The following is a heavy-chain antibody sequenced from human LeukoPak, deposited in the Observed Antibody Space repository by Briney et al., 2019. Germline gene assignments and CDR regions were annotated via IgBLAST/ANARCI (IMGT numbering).Heavy chain of an antibody. CDR1: GYTFTGYY. Sequence: ASVKVSCKASGYTFTGYYMHWVRQAPGQGLEWMGWINPNSGGTNYAQKFQGRVTMTRDTSISTAYMELSRLRSDDTAVYYCARAVAEYSYGYPFDYWGQGTLVTVSS. D-gene: IGHD5-18*01. CDR3: ARAVAEYSYGYPFDY. V-gene: IGHV1-2*02. CDR2: INPNSGGT. J-gene: IGHJ4*02.